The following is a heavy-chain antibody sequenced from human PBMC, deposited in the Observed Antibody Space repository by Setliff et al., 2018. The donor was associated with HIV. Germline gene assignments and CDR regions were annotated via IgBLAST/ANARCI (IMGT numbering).Heavy chain of an antibody. CDR3: ARARSDWYNVRPYYFDL. D-gene: IGHD6-19*01. CDR1: GASFVGDNH. J-gene: IGHJ4*02. CDR2: FVYTDIHYVNYLN. Sequence: PSETLSLTCAVSGASFVGDNHWSWIRQTPERGLEWIAHFVYTDIHYVNYLNYRNPSLASRLSISVDKSKNQFSLTLSSVTAADTAVYYCARARSDWYNVRPYYFDLWGQGTPVTVSS. V-gene: IGHV4-30-4*01.